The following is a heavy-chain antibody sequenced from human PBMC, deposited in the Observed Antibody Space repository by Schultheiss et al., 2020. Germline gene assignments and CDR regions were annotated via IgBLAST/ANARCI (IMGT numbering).Heavy chain of an antibody. CDR3: ARGGSYGEITGYYYYGMDV. CDR1: GFTFSSYG. Sequence: GGSLRLSCAASGFTFSSYGMHWVRQATGKGLEWVSAIGTAGDTYYPGSVKGRFTISRENAKNSLYLQMNSLRAGDTAVYYCARGGSYGEITGYYYYGMDVWGQGTTVTVSS. J-gene: IGHJ6*02. D-gene: IGHD2-15*01. V-gene: IGHV3-13*01. CDR2: IGTAGDT.